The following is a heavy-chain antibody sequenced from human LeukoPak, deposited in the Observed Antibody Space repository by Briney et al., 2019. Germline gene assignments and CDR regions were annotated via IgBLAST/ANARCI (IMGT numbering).Heavy chain of an antibody. V-gene: IGHV3-33*06. Sequence: RGSLRLSCAASGFTFSSYGMHWVRQAPGKGLEWVAVIWYDGSNKYYADSVKGRFTISRDNSKNTLYLQMNSLRAEDTAVYYCAKDQCSGGSCYSGYWGQGTLVSVFS. D-gene: IGHD2-15*01. CDR1: GFTFSSYG. CDR2: IWYDGSNK. J-gene: IGHJ4*02. CDR3: AKDQCSGGSCYSGY.